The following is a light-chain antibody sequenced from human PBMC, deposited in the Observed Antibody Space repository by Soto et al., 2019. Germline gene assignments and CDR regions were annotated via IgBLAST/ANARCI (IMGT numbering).Light chain of an antibody. CDR3: QQYNSDSHT. CDR2: GAS. Sequence: ELVLTQSPATLSLSPGERATLSCRASQSVSSSYLAWYQQKPGQDTRLLIYGASSRDTGIPDRLSGSGSGTEVTLIISSLQPDDFATYDCQQYNSDSHTFGQGTKVDIK. J-gene: IGKJ1*01. CDR1: QSVSSSY. V-gene: IGKV3-20*01.